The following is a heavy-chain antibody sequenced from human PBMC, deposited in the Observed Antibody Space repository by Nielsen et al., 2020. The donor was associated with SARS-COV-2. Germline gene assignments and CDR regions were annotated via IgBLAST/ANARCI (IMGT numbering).Heavy chain of an antibody. CDR3: ARGGRITFGGADDAFDI. D-gene: IGHD3-16*01. CDR2: IYHSGRT. Sequence: SETLSPTCAVSGASFSIGDYSWSWIRQPPGKGLEWIGYIYHSGRTYYNPSLKSPVTISLDRSKNQFSLKLSSVPAADTAGYYCARGGRITFGGADDAFDIWGQGTRVTVSS. J-gene: IGHJ3*02. CDR1: GASFSIGDYS. V-gene: IGHV4-30-2*01.